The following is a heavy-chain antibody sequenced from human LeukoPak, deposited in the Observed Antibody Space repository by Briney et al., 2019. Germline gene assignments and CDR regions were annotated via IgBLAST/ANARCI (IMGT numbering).Heavy chain of an antibody. D-gene: IGHD4-11*01. V-gene: IGHV3-30-3*01. J-gene: IGHJ4*02. CDR2: ISYDGSNK. CDR3: ARGGDYSQQSLEVYFDY. Sequence: GGSLRLSCAASAFTFSGDVVHWVRQAPGKGLEWVAVISYDGSNKYYADSVKGRFTISRDNSKNTLYLQMNSLRAEDTAVYYCARGGDYSQQSLEVYFDYWGQGTLVTVSS. CDR1: AFTFSGDV.